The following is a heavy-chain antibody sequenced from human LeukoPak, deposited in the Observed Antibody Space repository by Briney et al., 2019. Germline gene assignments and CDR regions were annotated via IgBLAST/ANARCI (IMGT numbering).Heavy chain of an antibody. J-gene: IGHJ6*02. CDR3: ASSHGGYALDYYYYGMDV. D-gene: IGHD5-12*01. Sequence: SETLSLTCTVSGGSISSYYWSWIRQPPGKGLEWIGEINHSGSTNYNPSLKSRVTISVDTSKNQFSLKLSSVTAADTAVYYCASSHGGYALDYYYYGMDVWGQGTTVTVSS. CDR1: GGSISSYY. V-gene: IGHV4-34*01. CDR2: INHSGST.